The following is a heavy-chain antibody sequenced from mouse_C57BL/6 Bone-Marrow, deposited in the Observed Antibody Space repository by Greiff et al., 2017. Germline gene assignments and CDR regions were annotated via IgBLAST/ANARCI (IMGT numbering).Heavy chain of an antibody. Sequence: EVHLVESGAELVRPGASVKLSCTASGFNIKDDYMHWVKQRPEQGLEWIGWIDPENGDTEYASQFQGKATITADTSSNTAYLQLSSLTSEDTAVYYCTTDYDGSYYAMDYWGQGTSGTVSS. CDR1: GFNIKDDY. V-gene: IGHV14-4*01. J-gene: IGHJ4*01. CDR2: IDPENGDT. D-gene: IGHD2-4*01. CDR3: TTDYDGSYYAMDY.